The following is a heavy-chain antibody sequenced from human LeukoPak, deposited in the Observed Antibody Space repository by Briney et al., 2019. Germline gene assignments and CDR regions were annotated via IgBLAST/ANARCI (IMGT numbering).Heavy chain of an antibody. CDR1: GGSFSGYY. V-gene: IGHV4-34*01. Sequence: SETLSLTCAVYGGSFSGYYWSWIRLPPGKGLEWIGEINHSGSTNYNPSLKSRVTISVDTSKNQFSLKLSSVTAADTAVYYCARAFCGGDCYSYYYGMDVWGQGTTVTVSS. D-gene: IGHD2-21*02. J-gene: IGHJ6*02. CDR3: ARAFCGGDCYSYYYGMDV. CDR2: INHSGST.